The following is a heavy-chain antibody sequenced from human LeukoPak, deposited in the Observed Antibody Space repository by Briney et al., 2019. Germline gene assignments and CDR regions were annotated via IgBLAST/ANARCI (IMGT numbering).Heavy chain of an antibody. CDR1: GFTFSSYV. D-gene: IGHD3-10*01. CDR2: ISGSGGST. Sequence: GGSLRLSCAASGFTFSSYVMSWVRQAPGKGLEWVSAISGSGGSTYYADSVKGRFTISRDNSKNTLYLQMNSLRAEDTAVYYCAKNFGELSELDYWGQGTLVTVSS. CDR3: AKNFGELSELDY. V-gene: IGHV3-23*01. J-gene: IGHJ4*02.